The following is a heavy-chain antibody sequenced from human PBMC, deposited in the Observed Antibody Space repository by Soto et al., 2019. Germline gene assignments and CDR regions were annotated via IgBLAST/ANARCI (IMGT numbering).Heavy chain of an antibody. CDR3: ARKVGYCTNGVCYLAYYYYYMDV. CDR1: GFTFSSYS. V-gene: IGHV3-21*01. D-gene: IGHD2-8*01. J-gene: IGHJ6*03. CDR2: ISSSSSYI. Sequence: EVQLVESGGGLVKPGGSLRLSCAASGFTFSSYSMNWVRQAPGKGLEWVSSISSSSSYIYYADSVKGRFTISRDNAKNSLYLQMNSLRAEDTAVYYCARKVGYCTNGVCYLAYYYYYMDVWGKGTTVTVSS.